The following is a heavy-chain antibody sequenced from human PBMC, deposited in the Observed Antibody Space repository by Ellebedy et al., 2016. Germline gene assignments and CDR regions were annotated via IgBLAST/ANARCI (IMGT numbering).Heavy chain of an antibody. J-gene: IGHJ4*02. D-gene: IGHD3-10*01. CDR2: ISSSSSTI. CDR3: AREYYYGSGSWGDY. Sequence: GESLKISCAASGFTFSSYSMNWVRQAPGKGLEWVSYISSSSSTIYYADSVKDRFTISRYNAKNSLYLQMNSLRAEDTAVYYCAREYYYGSGSWGDYWGQGTLVTVSS. CDR1: GFTFSSYS. V-gene: IGHV3-48*01.